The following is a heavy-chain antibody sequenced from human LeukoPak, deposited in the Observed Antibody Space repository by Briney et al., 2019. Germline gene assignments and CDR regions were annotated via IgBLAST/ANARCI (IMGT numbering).Heavy chain of an antibody. J-gene: IGHJ3*02. Sequence: PGGALRLSCGASGFTLSRYWMNWVGQARGKGREGGANIKEGGSKKYYVESVRGRFTISRDNAENSLYLQMNTLRAEDTAVYYCARDSRSCRSSDCRGDAFDIWGQGTMVTVSS. CDR3: ARDSRSCRSSDCRGDAFDI. CDR2: IKEGGSKK. D-gene: IGHD6-25*01. CDR1: GFTLSRYW. V-gene: IGHV3-7*01.